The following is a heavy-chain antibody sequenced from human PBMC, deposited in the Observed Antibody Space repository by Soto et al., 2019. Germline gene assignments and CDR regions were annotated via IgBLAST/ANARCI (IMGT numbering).Heavy chain of an antibody. CDR2: IITYNENM. V-gene: IGHV1-18*04. CDR3: AYVGGYSTGDYSFDL. CDR1: GSTFTSNG. J-gene: IGHJ4*02. D-gene: IGHD5-18*01. Sequence: ASVKVSFKVSGSTFTSNGIGWVRQAPGQGLEWMGCIITYNENMDTAPQLQGRLTMTTDTSTTTAYMELTNLKFDDTALYYCAYVGGYSTGDYSFDLWGQGTPVTVSS.